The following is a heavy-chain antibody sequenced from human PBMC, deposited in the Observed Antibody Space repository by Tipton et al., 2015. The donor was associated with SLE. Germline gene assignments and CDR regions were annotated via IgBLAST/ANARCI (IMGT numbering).Heavy chain of an antibody. CDR3: ARLVGGYAR. Sequence: TLSLTCNVSGASISSSDYSWGWMRQPPGEGLEWIGTIYYNGGTHSNPSLKSRVRISVDTSKNQLSLKLISVTAADTAVYFCARLVGGYARWGQGTLVTVSS. J-gene: IGHJ4*02. D-gene: IGHD5-12*01. CDR1: GASISSSDYS. V-gene: IGHV4-39*01. CDR2: IYYNGGT.